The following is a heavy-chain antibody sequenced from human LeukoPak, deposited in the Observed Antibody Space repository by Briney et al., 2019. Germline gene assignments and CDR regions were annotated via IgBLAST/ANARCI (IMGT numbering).Heavy chain of an antibody. J-gene: IGHJ6*02. Sequence: SVMVSCKASGGTFSSHAISMVRQAAGQGLEWMGGIIPIFGTANYAQKFQGRVTITADESTSTAYMELSSLRSEDTAVYYCARGGLPDYYYYYGMDVWGQGTTVTVSS. V-gene: IGHV1-69*13. CDR1: GGTFSSHA. CDR3: ARGGLPDYYYYYGMDV. D-gene: IGHD2-15*01. CDR2: IIPIFGTA.